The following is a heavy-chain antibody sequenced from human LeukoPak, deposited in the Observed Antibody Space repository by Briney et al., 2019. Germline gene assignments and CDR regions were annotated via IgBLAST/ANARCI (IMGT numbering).Heavy chain of an antibody. CDR1: GFTFSSYA. D-gene: IGHD3-22*01. CDR3: AKDREETMIVVGNNYFDY. V-gene: IGHV3-30*02. J-gene: IGHJ4*02. CDR2: IRYDGSNK. Sequence: GGPLRLSCAASGFTFSSYAMNWVRKAPGKGLEWVPFIRYDGSNKYYAESVKGRFTISRDNSKNTLYLQMNSLRAEDTAVYYCAKDREETMIVVGNNYFDYWGQGTLVTVSS.